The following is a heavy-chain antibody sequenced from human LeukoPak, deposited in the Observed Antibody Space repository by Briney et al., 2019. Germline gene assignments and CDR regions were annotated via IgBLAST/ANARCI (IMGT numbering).Heavy chain of an antibody. J-gene: IGHJ5*02. CDR3: ARGGEAPFHEIRYYYDSSGYYSWFDP. V-gene: IGHV5-51*01. CDR1: GYSFTSYW. D-gene: IGHD3-22*01. CDR2: IYPGDSDT. Sequence: GESLKISCKGSGYSFTSYWIGWVRQMPGKGLEWMGIIYPGDSDTRYSPSFQGQVTISADKSISTAYLQWSSLKASDTAMYYCARGGEAPFHEIRYYYDSSGYYSWFDPWGQGTLVTVSS.